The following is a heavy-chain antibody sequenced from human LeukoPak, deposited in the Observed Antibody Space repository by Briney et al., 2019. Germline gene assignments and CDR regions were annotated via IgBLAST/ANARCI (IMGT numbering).Heavy chain of an antibody. CDR2: ISNYNGLT. D-gene: IGHD2-21*01. Sequence: ASVKVSCKASGYTITSYDINWVQQATGQGLEWVGWISNYNGLTHSAPRFQGRVTVTTDTFTSTAYMELRSLTSDDTAVYFCVRDERAVTAGGEYYFDYWGQGTLVTVSS. CDR3: VRDERAVTAGGEYYFDY. CDR1: GYTITSYD. V-gene: IGHV1-18*01. J-gene: IGHJ4*02.